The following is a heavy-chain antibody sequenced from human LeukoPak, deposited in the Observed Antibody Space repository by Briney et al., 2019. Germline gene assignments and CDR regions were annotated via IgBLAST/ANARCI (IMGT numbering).Heavy chain of an antibody. CDR3: ARGEYSSSFLSY. V-gene: IGHV3-30*01. CDR2: ISYDGSNK. Sequence: PGGSLRLSCAASGFTFSSYAMHWVRQAPGKGQEWVAVISYDGSNKYYADSVKGRFTISRDNSKNTLYLQMNSLRAEDTAVYYCARGEYSSSFLSYWGQGTLVTVSS. D-gene: IGHD6-13*01. J-gene: IGHJ4*02. CDR1: GFTFSSYA.